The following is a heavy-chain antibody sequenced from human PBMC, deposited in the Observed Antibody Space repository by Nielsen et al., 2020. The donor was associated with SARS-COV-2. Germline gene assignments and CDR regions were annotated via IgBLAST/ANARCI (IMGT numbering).Heavy chain of an antibody. V-gene: IGHV3-30-3*01. CDR3: ARGSYSYGYVYYYYGMDV. CDR1: GFTFSSYA. CDR2: ISYDGSNK. D-gene: IGHD5-18*01. Sequence: GESLKISCAASGFTFSSYAMHWVRQAPGKGLEWVAVISYDGSNKYYADSVKGRFTISRDNSKNTLYLQMNSLRAEDTAVYYCARGSYSYGYVYYYYGMDVWGQGTTVTVSS. J-gene: IGHJ6*02.